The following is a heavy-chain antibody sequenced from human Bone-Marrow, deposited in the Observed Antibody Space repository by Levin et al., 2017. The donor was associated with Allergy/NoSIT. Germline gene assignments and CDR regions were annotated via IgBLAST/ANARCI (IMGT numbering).Heavy chain of an antibody. CDR1: GFTFSSYA. V-gene: IGHV3-23*01. CDR2: ISASGGST. J-gene: IGHJ6*02. CDR3: ASGSNQPYYYYYGMDV. Sequence: HPGGSLRLSCAASGFTFSSYAVSWVRQAPGKGLEWVSGISASGGSTYYADSVKGRFTISRDNSKNTLYLQMNSLRAEDTAVYYCASGSNQPYYYYYGMDVWGQGTTVTVSS. D-gene: IGHD1-26*01.